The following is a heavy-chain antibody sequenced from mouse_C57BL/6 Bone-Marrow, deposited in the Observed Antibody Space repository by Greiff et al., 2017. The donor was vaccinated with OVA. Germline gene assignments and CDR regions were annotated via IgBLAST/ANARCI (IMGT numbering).Heavy chain of an antibody. J-gene: IGHJ4*01. D-gene: IGHD2-5*01. CDR1: GYTFTSYG. CDR3: ARRSNYEVFY. CDR2: IYPRSGNT. Sequence: VQLQESGAELARPGASVKLSCKASGYTFTSYGISWVKQRTGQGLEWIGEIYPRSGNTYYNEKFKGKATLTADKSSSTAYMELRSLTSEDSAVYFCARRSNYEVFYWGQGTSVTVSA. V-gene: IGHV1-81*01.